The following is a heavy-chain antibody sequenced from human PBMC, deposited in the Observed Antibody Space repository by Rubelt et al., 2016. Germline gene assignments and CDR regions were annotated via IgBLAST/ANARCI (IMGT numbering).Heavy chain of an antibody. D-gene: IGHD6-13*01. V-gene: IGHV4-34*01. CDR1: GGSFSGYY. Sequence: QVQLQQWGAGLLKPSETLSLTCAVYGGSFSGYYWSWIRQPPGKGLGWIGEINHSGSTNYNPSLKSRVIISEDTSKNRFSLRMSSVTAADTAVYYCARQRESGIAAAGRCDTWGQGNLVTVSS. J-gene: IGHJ5*02. CDR3: ARQRESGIAAAGRCDT. CDR2: INHSGST.